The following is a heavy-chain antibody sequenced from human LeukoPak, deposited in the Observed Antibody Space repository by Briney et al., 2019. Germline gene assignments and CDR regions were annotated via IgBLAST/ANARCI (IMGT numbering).Heavy chain of an antibody. V-gene: IGHV4-61*08. J-gene: IGHJ6*02. CDR2: IYYSGTT. D-gene: IGHD4-17*01. Sequence: PSETLSLTCTVSGGSISSGGYYWSWIRQHPGKGLEWIGYIYYSGTTNYNPPLKSRVTISVDTSKNQFSLQLRSVTAADTAVYYCAREDPQTTVPEGMDVWGQGTTVTVSS. CDR1: GGSISSGGYY. CDR3: AREDPQTTVPEGMDV.